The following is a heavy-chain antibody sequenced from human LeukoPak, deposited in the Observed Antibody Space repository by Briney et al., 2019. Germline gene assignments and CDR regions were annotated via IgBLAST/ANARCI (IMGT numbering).Heavy chain of an antibody. CDR1: GFAFSSYA. CDR3: ARDRSGGSWGAFDI. D-gene: IGHD2-15*01. Sequence: GGSLRLSCAASGFAFSSYAMSWVRQAPGKGLEWVSSISSSSSYIYYADSVKGRFTISRDNAKNSLYLQMNSLGAEDTAVYYCARDRSGGSWGAFDIWGQGTMVTVSS. V-gene: IGHV3-21*01. J-gene: IGHJ3*02. CDR2: ISSSSSYI.